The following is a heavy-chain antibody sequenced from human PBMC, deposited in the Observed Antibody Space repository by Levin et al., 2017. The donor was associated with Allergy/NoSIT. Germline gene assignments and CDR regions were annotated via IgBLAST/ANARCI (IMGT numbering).Heavy chain of an antibody. CDR3: AREGGGDSDIDPLDY. Sequence: GGSLRLSCAASEFPFSSYDMHWVRQATGKRLEWVSAIDTAGHTYYPASVKGRFTISRDNAKNSLYLQMNSLGAGDTAVYFCAREGGGDSDIDPLDYWGQGTLVTVAS. CDR2: IDTAGHT. J-gene: IGHJ4*02. V-gene: IGHV3-13*01. CDR1: EFPFSSYD. D-gene: IGHD3-16*01.